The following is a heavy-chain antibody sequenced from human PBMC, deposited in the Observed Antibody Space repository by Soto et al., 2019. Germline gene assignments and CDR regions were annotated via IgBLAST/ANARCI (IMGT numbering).Heavy chain of an antibody. J-gene: IGHJ4*02. CDR1: GGSVSSGSYY. Sequence: PSETLSLTCTVSGGSVSSGSYYWSWVRQPPGKGLEWIGYTYYRGSTKYNPSLKSRVTISVDTSKNQFSLKLSSVTAADTAIYFCERELGQGYTPVHNSSDYWGPGNRVTVSS. V-gene: IGHV4-61*01. D-gene: IGHD5-18*01. CDR2: TYYRGST. CDR3: ERELGQGYTPVHNSSDY.